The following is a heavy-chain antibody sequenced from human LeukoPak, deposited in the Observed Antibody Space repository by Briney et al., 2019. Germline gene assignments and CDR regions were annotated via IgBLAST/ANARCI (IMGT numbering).Heavy chain of an antibody. J-gene: IGHJ4*02. CDR2: LRGDGET. CDR1: GFIFRDYA. V-gene: IGHV3-23*01. Sequence: GGSLRLSCVASGFIFRDYAMSWVRQAPAGGLEWVSSLRGDGETFYTDSVKGRFTLSRDHSRNTVYLQLSNLRVEDTAVYYCAKASWVSSAYPVLWGQGTLVTVS. D-gene: IGHD3-16*01. CDR3: AKASWVSSAYPVL.